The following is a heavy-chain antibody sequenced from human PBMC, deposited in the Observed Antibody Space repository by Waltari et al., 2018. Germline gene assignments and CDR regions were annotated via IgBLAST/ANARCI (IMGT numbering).Heavy chain of an antibody. J-gene: IGHJ4*02. V-gene: IGHV3-7*01. D-gene: IGHD6-19*01. CDR3: ATSGWYCFDY. CDR1: GFTLSSFW. CDR2: VKQDGSEK. Sequence: EVQLVESGGGLVQPGGSLRLSCAASGFTLSSFWMTWVRQTPGKVREGVAGVKQDGSEKYYADSVKGRFTISRDNAKNSLYLEMNSLRAEDTAVYYCATSGWYCFDYWGQGTLVTVSS.